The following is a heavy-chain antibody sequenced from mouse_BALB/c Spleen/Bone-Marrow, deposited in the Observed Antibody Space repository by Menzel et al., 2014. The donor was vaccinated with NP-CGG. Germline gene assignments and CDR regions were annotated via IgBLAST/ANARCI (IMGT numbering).Heavy chain of an antibody. Sequence: VQLQQSGPELVRPGVSVKISCKGSGYTFTDYAMHWVKQSHAKSLEWIGVISTYSGNTNYNQKFKGKATMTVDKSSSIAYMELARLTSEDSAIYYCARSGYGYDWFAYWGQGTLVTVSA. J-gene: IGHJ3*01. CDR3: ARSGYGYDWFAY. CDR1: GYTFTDYA. CDR2: ISTYSGNT. V-gene: IGHV1-67*01. D-gene: IGHD2-2*01.